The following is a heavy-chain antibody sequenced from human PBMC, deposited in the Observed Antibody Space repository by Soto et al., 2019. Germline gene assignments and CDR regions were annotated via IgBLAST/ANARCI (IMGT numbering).Heavy chain of an antibody. V-gene: IGHV3-30*03. Sequence: PGGSLRLSCAASGFTFSSYGMHWVRQAPGKGLEWVAGISYDGSNKYYADSVKGRFTISRDNSKNTLYLQMNSLRAEDTAVYYSAPXYCLSTSCPNWFDPWRQATLVTVS. J-gene: IGHJ5*02. CDR1: GFTFSSYG. CDR2: ISYDGSNK. CDR3: APXYCLSTSCPNWFDP. D-gene: IGHD2-2*01.